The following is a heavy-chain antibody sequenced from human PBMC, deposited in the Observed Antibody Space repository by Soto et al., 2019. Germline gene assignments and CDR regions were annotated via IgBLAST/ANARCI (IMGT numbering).Heavy chain of an antibody. CDR2: ISYDGSNK. D-gene: IGHD1-20*01. CDR3: AKGSEPRNGLTFDY. V-gene: IGHV3-30*18. Sequence: VGPLRLWCGASGFTFSSYGMRWVRQAPGKGLEWVAVISYDGSNKYYADSVKGRFTISRDNSKNTLYLQMNSLRAEDTAVYYCAKGSEPRNGLTFDYWGQGTLVTVSS. CDR1: GFTFSSYG. J-gene: IGHJ4*02.